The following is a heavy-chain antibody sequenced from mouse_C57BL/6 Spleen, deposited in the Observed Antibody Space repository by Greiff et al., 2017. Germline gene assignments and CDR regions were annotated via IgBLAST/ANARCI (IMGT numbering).Heavy chain of an antibody. V-gene: IGHV1-59*01. D-gene: IGHD3-1*01. J-gene: IGHJ3*01. CDR2: IDPSDSYT. Sequence: QVQLQQPGAELVRPGTSVKLSCKASGYTFTSYWMHWVKQRPGQGLEWIGVIDPSDSYTNYNPTFKGKATLTVDTSSSTAYLQLSSSTSDDSAVDYCARSPAQGWFAYWGQGTLVTVSA. CDR1: GYTFTSYW. CDR3: ARSPAQGWFAY.